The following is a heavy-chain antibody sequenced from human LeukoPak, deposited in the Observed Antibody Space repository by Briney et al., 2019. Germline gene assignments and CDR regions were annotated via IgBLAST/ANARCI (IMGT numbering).Heavy chain of an antibody. CDR2: IHYSGST. V-gene: IGHV4-38-2*01. CDR1: GYSISSGYY. Sequence: SETLSLTCAVSGYSISSGYYWGWIRQPAGKGLEWIGSIHYSGSTYYNPSLKSRVAISVYTSKNQFSLRLSSVTAADTAVYYCARSYSSGWYLDYWGQGTLVTVSS. CDR3: ARSYSSGWYLDY. D-gene: IGHD6-19*01. J-gene: IGHJ4*02.